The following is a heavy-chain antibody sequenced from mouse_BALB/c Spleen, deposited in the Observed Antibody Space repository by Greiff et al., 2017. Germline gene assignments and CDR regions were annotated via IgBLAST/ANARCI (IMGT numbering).Heavy chain of an antibody. CDR1: GFTFSDYY. V-gene: IGHV5-4*02. CDR2: ISDGGSYT. D-gene: IGHD2-1*01. Sequence: EVKLMESGGGLVKPGGSLKLSCAASGFTFSDYYMYWVRQTPEKRLEWVATISDGGSYTYYPDSVKGRFTISRDNAKNNLYLQMSSLKSEDTAMYYCAREGNYGNLYAMDYWGQGTSVTVSS. CDR3: AREGNYGNLYAMDY. J-gene: IGHJ4*01.